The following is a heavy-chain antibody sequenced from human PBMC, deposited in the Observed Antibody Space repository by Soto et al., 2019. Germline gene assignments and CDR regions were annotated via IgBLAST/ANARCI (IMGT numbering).Heavy chain of an antibody. CDR2: IIPILGIA. J-gene: IGHJ4*02. CDR1: GGTFSSYT. D-gene: IGHD2-2*01. Sequence: QVQLVQSGAEVKKPGSSVKVSCKASGGTFSSYTISWVRQAPGQGLEWMGRIIPILGIANYAQKFQGRVTITADKSTSTAYMELSSLRSEDTAVYYCARAGGSTSAAMWLYYFDYWGQGTLVTVSS. V-gene: IGHV1-69*02. CDR3: ARAGGSTSAAMWLYYFDY.